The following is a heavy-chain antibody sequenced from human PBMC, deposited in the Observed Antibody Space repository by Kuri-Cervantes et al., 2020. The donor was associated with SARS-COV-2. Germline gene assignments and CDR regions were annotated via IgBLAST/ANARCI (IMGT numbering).Heavy chain of an antibody. CDR1: GDSVSSKIAA. CDR2: TYYRSKWYD. CDR3: ARGTNWPPDGWFDP. D-gene: IGHD7-27*01. V-gene: IGHV6-1*01. J-gene: IGHJ5*02. Sequence: SQTLSLTCAISGDSVSSKIAAWNWIRQSPSRGLEWLGRTYYRSKWYDDYAVSVKSRISINPDTSKNQFSLHLNSVTPEDTAAYYCARGTNWPPDGWFDPWGQGTLVTVSS.